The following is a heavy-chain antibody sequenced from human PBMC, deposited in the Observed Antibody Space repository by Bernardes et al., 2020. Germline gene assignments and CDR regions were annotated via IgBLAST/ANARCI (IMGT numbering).Heavy chain of an antibody. CDR2: INQDGSDK. CDR1: GFTFSTFW. V-gene: IGHV3-7*01. J-gene: IGHJ3*01. Sequence: GGSLRLSCAASGFTFSTFWMTWVRQAPGKGLEWVANINQDGSDKYYVDSVKDRFTTSRDNTRTSVFLQMESLRAEDTAVYYCARDVGGTDWRFGFDVWGPGTMVHVSS. D-gene: IGHD3-9*01. CDR3: ARDVGGTDWRFGFDV.